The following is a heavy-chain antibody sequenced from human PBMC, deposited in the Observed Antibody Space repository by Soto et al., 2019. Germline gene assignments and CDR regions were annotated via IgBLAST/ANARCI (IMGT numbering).Heavy chain of an antibody. CDR2: IYSGGST. V-gene: IGHV3-66*01. Sequence: EVQLVESGGGLVQPGGSLRLSCAASGFTVSSNYMSWVRQAPGKGLEWVSVIYSGGSTYYADSVKGRFTISRDNSKNTLYLQMNSLRAEDTAVYYCARLHGSGSIGFDYYYGMDVWGQGTTVTVSS. CDR3: ARLHGSGSIGFDYYYGMDV. D-gene: IGHD3-10*01. J-gene: IGHJ6*02. CDR1: GFTVSSNY.